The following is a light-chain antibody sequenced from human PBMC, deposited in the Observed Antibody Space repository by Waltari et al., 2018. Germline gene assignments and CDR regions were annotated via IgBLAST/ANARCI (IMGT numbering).Light chain of an antibody. CDR1: SSYVGGYNH. CDR2: EVS. V-gene: IGLV2-14*01. CDR3: SSYTSSSIPYV. J-gene: IGLJ1*01. Sequence: QSALTQAASVSGSPGQSITISCTGTSSYVGGYNHVSWYQHHPGKAPKLIISEVSNRPSGVSYRFSGSKSGNTASLTISGLQAEDEADYYCSSYTSSSIPYVFGTGTKVTVL.